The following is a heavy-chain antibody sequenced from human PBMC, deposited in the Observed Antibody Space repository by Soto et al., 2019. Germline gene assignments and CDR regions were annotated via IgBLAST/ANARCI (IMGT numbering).Heavy chain of an antibody. J-gene: IGHJ6*04. CDR3: AREDYRGAVAGILDV. CDR2: IYHSGST. CDR1: GGSISSGGYS. D-gene: IGHD6-19*01. Sequence: SETLSLTCAVSGGSISSGGYSWSWIRQPPGKGLEWIGYIYHSGSTYYNPSLKSRVTISVDRSKNQFSLKLSSVTAADTAVYYCAREDYRGAVAGILDVWGKGTTVTVSS. V-gene: IGHV4-30-2*01.